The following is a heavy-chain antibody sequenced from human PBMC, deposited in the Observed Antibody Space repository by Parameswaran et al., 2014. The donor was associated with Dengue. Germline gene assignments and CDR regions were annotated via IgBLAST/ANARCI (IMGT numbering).Heavy chain of an antibody. Sequence: GGSLRLSCAASGFTFSSYWMSWVRQAPGKGLEWVANIKQDGSEKYYVDSVKGRFTISRDNAKNSLYLQMNSLRAEDTAVYYCARSDRQWLAGGGYYYYGMDVWGQGTTVTVSS. CDR1: GFTFSSYW. D-gene: IGHD6-19*01. CDR3: ARSDRQWLAGGGYYYYGMDV. CDR2: IKQDGSEK. J-gene: IGHJ6*02. V-gene: IGHV3-7*03.